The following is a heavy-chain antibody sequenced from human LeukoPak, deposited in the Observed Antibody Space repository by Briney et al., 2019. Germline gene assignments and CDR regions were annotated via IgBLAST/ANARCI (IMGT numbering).Heavy chain of an antibody. CDR3: TRLTVVRGLILYFDY. D-gene: IGHD3-10*01. J-gene: IGHJ4*02. Sequence: QPGGSLRLSCEASGFTFSDSAMPWVRKASGKGLEWVRRIRSKANTYATAYDASVKGRFTISRDDSKNTAYLQMTSMKTEDTAVYYCTRLTVVRGLILYFDYWSQRTLVTVSS. CDR1: GFTFSDSA. V-gene: IGHV3-73*01. CDR2: IRSKANTYAT.